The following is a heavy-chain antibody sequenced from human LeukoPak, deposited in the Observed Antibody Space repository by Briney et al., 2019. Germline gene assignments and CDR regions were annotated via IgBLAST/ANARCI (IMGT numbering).Heavy chain of an antibody. CDR2: ISSSGSTM. J-gene: IGHJ6*03. Sequence: RGSLRLSCAASGFTFSDYYMSWVRQAPGKGLEWVSYISSSGSTMYYADSVKGRFTISRDNAKNSLYLQMNSLRAEDTAVYYCARVIAAADTSGYYYYYMDVWGKGTTVTISS. CDR1: GFTFSDYY. D-gene: IGHD6-13*01. CDR3: ARVIAAADTSGYYYYYMDV. V-gene: IGHV3-11*01.